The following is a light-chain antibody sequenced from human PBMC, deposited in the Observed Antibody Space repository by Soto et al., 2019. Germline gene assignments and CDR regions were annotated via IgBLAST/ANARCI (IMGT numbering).Light chain of an antibody. CDR3: AAWDDSLNGFV. V-gene: IGLV1-44*01. CDR1: ITFIGSNS. J-gene: IGLJ1*01. Sequence: QSVLTQPPSASGTRGRRVSISCSGSITFIGSNSVQLLQQLPGTAPILLIYADNQRPSGVPDRFSGSKSGTSASLAITGLQSVDEADYYCAAWDDSLNGFVFGTGTKVTV. CDR2: ADN.